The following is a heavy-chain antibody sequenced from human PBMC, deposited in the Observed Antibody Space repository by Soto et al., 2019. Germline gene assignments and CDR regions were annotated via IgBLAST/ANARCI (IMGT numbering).Heavy chain of an antibody. Sequence: ASVKVSCKASGYTFTSYDINWVRQATGQGLEWMGWMNPNRGNTGYAQKFQGRVTMTRTTSISTAYIELNSLRSEDTAMYYCARRYYDFWSGYPYYYYMDVWGKGTTLTVS. D-gene: IGHD3-3*01. J-gene: IGHJ6*03. CDR3: ARRYYDFWSGYPYYYYMDV. CDR1: GYTFTSYD. V-gene: IGHV1-8*01. CDR2: MNPNRGNT.